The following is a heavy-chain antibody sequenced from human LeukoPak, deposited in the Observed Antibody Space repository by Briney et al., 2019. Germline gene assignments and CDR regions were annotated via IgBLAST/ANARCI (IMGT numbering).Heavy chain of an antibody. J-gene: IGHJ4*02. V-gene: IGHV3-23*01. Sequence: ETLSLTCTVSGGSISSYYWSWIRQPPGKGLEWVSAISGSGGNTYYADSVKGRFTISRDNSKNTLYLQMNSLRAEDTAVYYCAKLPDYDFWSVYYDYWGQGTLVTVSS. CDR3: AKLPDYDFWSVYYDY. CDR1: GGSISSYY. CDR2: ISGSGGNT. D-gene: IGHD3-3*01.